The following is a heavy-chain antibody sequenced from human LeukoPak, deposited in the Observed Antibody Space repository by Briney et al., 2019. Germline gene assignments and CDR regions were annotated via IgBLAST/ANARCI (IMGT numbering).Heavy chain of an antibody. Sequence: PGGSLRLSCAASGFTFSNYSMNWVRQAPGKGLEWVSPITSSGSYIYYADSVKGRFTTSRDNARNSLYLQMNSLRAEDTAIYYCARAEALKFRDFDYWGQGTLVTVSS. CDR3: ARAEALKFRDFDY. CDR2: ITSSGSYI. J-gene: IGHJ4*02. CDR1: GFTFSNYS. V-gene: IGHV3-21*01.